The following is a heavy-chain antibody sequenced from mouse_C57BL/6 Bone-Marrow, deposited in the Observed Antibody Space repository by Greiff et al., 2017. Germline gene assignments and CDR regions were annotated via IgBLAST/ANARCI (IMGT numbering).Heavy chain of an antibody. CDR3: ARAGAGAMDY. Sequence: VQLQQSGAELVRPGTSVKVSCKASGYAFTNYLIEWVKQRPGQGLEWIGVINTGSGGTNYNEKFKGKATLTAYKSSSTAYMQLSSLTSEASAVYFCARAGAGAMDYWGQGTSVTVSS. CDR2: INTGSGGT. D-gene: IGHD4-1*01. CDR1: GYAFTNYL. J-gene: IGHJ4*01. V-gene: IGHV1-54*01.